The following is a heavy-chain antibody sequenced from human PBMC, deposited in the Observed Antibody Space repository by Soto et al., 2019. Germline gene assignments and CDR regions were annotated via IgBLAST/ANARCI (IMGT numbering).Heavy chain of an antibody. CDR2: IRSKANSYLI. CDR1: GFSFSDSA. D-gene: IGHD1-26*01. CDR3: ARGGEMGLNDY. V-gene: IGHV3-73*02. J-gene: IGHJ4*01. Sequence: EVQLVESGGGLVQPGGYLRLSCTASGFSFSDSAMPWVRQASGKGLEWIARIRSKANSYLIAYDESVRGRFIISRDDSKNTAYLQMNNLKTEDTAMYYCARGGEMGLNDYWGHGTLVTVS.